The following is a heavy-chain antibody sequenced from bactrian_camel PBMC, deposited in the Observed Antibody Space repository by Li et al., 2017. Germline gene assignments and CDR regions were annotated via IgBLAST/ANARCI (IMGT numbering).Heavy chain of an antibody. J-gene: IGHJ4*01. CDR2: IYTGGGMEHGVT. CDR3: AAVAEGRTVEGGVSLWTLFESGY. V-gene: IGHV3S40*01. D-gene: IGHD3*01. CDR1: RYTYKRNC. Sequence: VQLVESGGGPVQPGGSLTLSCAAGRYTYKRNCMGWFRQAPEKEREGVASIYTGGGMEHGVTYYAASVKGRFTISQDSATKTVYLQMNSLRPEDTAMYYCAAVAEGRTVEGGVSLWTLFESGYWGQGTQVTVS.